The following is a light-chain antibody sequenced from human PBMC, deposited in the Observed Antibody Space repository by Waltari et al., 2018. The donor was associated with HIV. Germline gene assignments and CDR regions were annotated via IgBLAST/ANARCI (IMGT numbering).Light chain of an antibody. CDR2: GAS. J-gene: IGKJ2*03. V-gene: IGKV3-11*01. CDR1: QNVSSY. Sequence: ENVLTQSPATLSLSPGERAILSCRASQNVSSYLAWYQQKPGQAPRLLIYGASNRATGIPARFSGSGSGTDFTLTINSLEPEDFAVYYCQQRSNWPPRYSFGQGTKLEIK. CDR3: QQRSNWPPRYS.